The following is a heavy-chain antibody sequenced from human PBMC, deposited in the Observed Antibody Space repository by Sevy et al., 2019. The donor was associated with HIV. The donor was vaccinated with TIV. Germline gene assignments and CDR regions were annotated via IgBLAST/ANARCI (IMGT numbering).Heavy chain of an antibody. Sequence: GGSLRLSCTASGFNFGDYVLSWFRQSPGKGLEWVGYYRSKGYGGAIEYAASVKGRFTISRDNSKSIAYLQINSLKTEDTAVYYCNRDLDDLWSGGDYWGQGTLVTVSS. CDR1: GFNFGDYV. CDR2: YRSKGYGGAI. V-gene: IGHV3-49*03. D-gene: IGHD3-3*01. CDR3: NRDLDDLWSGGDY. J-gene: IGHJ4*02.